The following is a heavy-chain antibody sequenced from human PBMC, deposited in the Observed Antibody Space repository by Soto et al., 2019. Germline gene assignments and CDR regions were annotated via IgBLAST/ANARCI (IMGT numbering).Heavy chain of an antibody. CDR1: GFTFSSYS. Sequence: PGGSLRLSCAASGFTFSSYSMNWVRQAPGKGLEWVSYISSSSSTIYYADSVKGRFTISRDNSKNTLYLQMNSLRAEDTAVYYCAQGLQKAAEKYYFDYWGQGTLVTVSS. V-gene: IGHV3-48*01. J-gene: IGHJ4*02. CDR2: ISSSSSTI. CDR3: AQGLQKAAEKYYFDY. D-gene: IGHD6-25*01.